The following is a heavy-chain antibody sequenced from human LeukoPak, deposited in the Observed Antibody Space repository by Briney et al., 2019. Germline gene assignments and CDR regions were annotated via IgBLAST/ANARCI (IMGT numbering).Heavy chain of an antibody. CDR2: ISSSGGNT. CDR3: ATYSDFWSAYFVY. D-gene: IGHD3-3*01. Sequence: GGSLRLSXAASGFTFSNYAMSWVRQAPGKGLEWVAAISSSGGNTNYADSVKGRSTISRDNSKNTLYLEMYSLRAEDTAVYYCATYSDFWSAYFVYWGQGTLVTVSS. CDR1: GFTFSNYA. J-gene: IGHJ4*02. V-gene: IGHV3-23*01.